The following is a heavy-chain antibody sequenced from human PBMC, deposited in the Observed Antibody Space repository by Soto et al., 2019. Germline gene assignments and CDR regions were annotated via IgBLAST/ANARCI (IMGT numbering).Heavy chain of an antibody. V-gene: IGHV1-24*01. Sequence: QVQLVQSGAEVKKPGASVKVSCKVSGYTLTELSMHWVRQAPGKGLEWMGGFDPEDGETIYAQKFQGRVTMTEDTSTDTAYMELSRLRSEDTAVYYCATDNPFSSGWSTLWFGVWGQGTMVTVSS. J-gene: IGHJ3*01. D-gene: IGHD6-19*01. CDR3: ATDNPFSSGWSTLWFGV. CDR1: GYTLTELS. CDR2: FDPEDGET.